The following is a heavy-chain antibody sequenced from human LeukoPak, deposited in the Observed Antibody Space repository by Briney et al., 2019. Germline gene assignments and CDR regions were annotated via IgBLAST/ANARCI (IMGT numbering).Heavy chain of an antibody. D-gene: IGHD3-10*01. CDR2: ISGYNGNT. CDR1: GYTFTSNG. J-gene: IGHJ4*02. CDR3: ARDQGSGSYYPRFDY. V-gene: IGHV1-18*01. Sequence: ASVKVSCKASGYTFTSNGISWVRQAPGQGLEWMGWISGYNGNTNYAQHLQSRVTMTRDTSTSTDYMELRSPRTDDTTVYYCARDQGSGSYYPRFDYWGQGALVSVSS.